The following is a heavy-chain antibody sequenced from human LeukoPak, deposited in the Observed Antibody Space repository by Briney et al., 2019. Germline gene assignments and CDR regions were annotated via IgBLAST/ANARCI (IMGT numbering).Heavy chain of an antibody. CDR1: GYSFTSYW. V-gene: IGHV5-51*01. CDR3: ARTYDSSGYSKYYFDY. D-gene: IGHD3-22*01. J-gene: IGHJ4*02. CDR2: IYPGDSDT. Sequence: GESLKISCKGSGYSFTSYWIGWVRQMPGKGLEWMGIIYPGDSDTRYSPSFQGQVTISADKSISTAYLQWSSLKASDTAMYYCARTYDSSGYSKYYFDYWGQGTLVTVSS.